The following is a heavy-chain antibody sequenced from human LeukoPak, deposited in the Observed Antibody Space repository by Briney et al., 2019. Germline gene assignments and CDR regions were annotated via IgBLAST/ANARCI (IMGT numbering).Heavy chain of an antibody. J-gene: IGHJ4*02. CDR3: ARAGHHTGRRRYFDY. D-gene: IGHD1-14*01. V-gene: IGHV4-34*01. Sequence: PSETLSLTCAVSGGSFSGYYWSWVRQPPGKGLKWVGEINHSGSSNYNPSHKSRVTISVDTYKKLYSLKLSSVTAADTAMYYCARAGHHTGRRRYFDYWGQGTLVSVSS. CDR2: INHSGSS. CDR1: GGSFSGYY.